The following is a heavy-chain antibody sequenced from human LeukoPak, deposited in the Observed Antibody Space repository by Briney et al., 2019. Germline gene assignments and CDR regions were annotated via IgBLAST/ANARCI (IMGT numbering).Heavy chain of an antibody. CDR3: ARHDYGGNSAWFDP. V-gene: IGHV4-59*01. D-gene: IGHD4-23*01. Sequence: PSETLSLTCTVSGGSIRGYFWSWIRQPPGKGLEWIGYIFYSGSTYYNPSLMSRVTISVDMSTYQFSLELTSVTAADTAVYYSARHDYGGNSAWFDPWGQGTLVTVSS. CDR2: IFYSGST. CDR1: GGSIRGYF. J-gene: IGHJ5*02.